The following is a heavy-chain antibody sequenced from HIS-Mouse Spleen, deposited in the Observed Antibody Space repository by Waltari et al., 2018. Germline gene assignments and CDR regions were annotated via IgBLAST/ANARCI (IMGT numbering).Heavy chain of an antibody. Sequence: QVQLQQWGAGLLKPSETLSLTCAVYGGSFSGYYWSWIRQPPGKGLEWIGEINHSGSTNNNPSLKSRVTISVDTSKNQFSLKLSSVTAADTAVYYCARGTAYSSSWYDYWGQGTLVTVSS. CDR2: INHSGST. V-gene: IGHV4-34*01. CDR3: ARGTAYSSSWYDY. J-gene: IGHJ4*02. D-gene: IGHD6-13*01. CDR1: GGSFSGYY.